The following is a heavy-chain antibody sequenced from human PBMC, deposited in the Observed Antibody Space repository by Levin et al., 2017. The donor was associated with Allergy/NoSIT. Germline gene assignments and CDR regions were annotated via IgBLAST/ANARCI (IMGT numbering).Heavy chain of an antibody. CDR2: IWYDGSNK. V-gene: IGHV3-33*01. J-gene: IGHJ6*02. CDR1: GFTFSSYG. Sequence: GGSLRLSCAASGFTFSSYGMHWVRQAPGKGLEWVAVIWYDGSNKYYADSVKGRFTISRDNSKNTLYLQMNSLRAEDTAVYYCARDREDSSGYVYYYGMDVWGQGTTVTVSS. CDR3: ARDREDSSGYVYYYGMDV. D-gene: IGHD3-22*01.